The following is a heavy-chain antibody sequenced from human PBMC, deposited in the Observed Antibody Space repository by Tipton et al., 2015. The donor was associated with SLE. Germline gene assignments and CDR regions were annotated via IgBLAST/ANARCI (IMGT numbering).Heavy chain of an antibody. V-gene: IGHV4-59*01. CDR3: ARGGVEEGLEEGDWFDS. CDR2: IFYAGGT. CDR1: GSINHYY. D-gene: IGHD1-1*01. J-gene: IGHJ5*01. Sequence: GLVKPSETLSLNCTVSGSINHYYWTWIRQSPGRGLEWIGHIFYAGGTKYNPSLKSRVTISIDTSKGQVSLKLTSVTAADTAVYYCARGGVEEGLEEGDWFDSWGQGTLVTVSS.